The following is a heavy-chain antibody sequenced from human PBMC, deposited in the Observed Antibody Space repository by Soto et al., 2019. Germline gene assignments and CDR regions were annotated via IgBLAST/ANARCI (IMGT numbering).Heavy chain of an antibody. D-gene: IGHD5-12*01. V-gene: IGHV3-15*01. Sequence: EVQLVESGGGLVKPGGSLRLSCAASGFTFSNAWMSWVRQAPGKGLEWVGRIKSQTDGGTTDYAAPVKGRFSISRDDSKNTWYLQMNSLKTGDTAVYYCTTVRVYSGYDSSFYDNYCFYMDVSGKGTTVTVSS. CDR3: TTVRVYSGYDSSFYDNYCFYMDV. J-gene: IGHJ6*03. CDR2: IKSQTDGGTT. CDR1: GFTFSNAW.